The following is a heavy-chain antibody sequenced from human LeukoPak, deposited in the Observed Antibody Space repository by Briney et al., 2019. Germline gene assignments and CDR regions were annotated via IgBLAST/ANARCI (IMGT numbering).Heavy chain of an antibody. CDR2: ISVYNGNT. CDR1: GYTFTTYS. V-gene: IGHV1-18*01. D-gene: IGHD6-19*01. Sequence: ASVKVSCKAPGYTFTTYSISWVRQAPGQGPEWMGWISVYNGNTNYAQKLQGRVTMTTDTSTSTAYMELRSLRSDDTAIYYCAKNTYSSGSSGMDVWGQGTTVTVSS. CDR3: AKNTYSSGSSGMDV. J-gene: IGHJ6*02.